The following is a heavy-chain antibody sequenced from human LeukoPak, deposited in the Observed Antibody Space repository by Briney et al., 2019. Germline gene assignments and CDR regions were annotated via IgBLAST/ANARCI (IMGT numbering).Heavy chain of an antibody. Sequence: GRSLRLSCAASGFTFSSYAMHWVRQAPGKGLEWVALISFDGINKYYADSVKGRFTISRDNSKNTLYLQMNSLRAEDTAVYYCAKGQMATDYYSDMDVWGQGTTVTVSS. J-gene: IGHJ6*02. D-gene: IGHD5-24*01. CDR3: AKGQMATDYYSDMDV. CDR1: GFTFSSYA. V-gene: IGHV3-30*04. CDR2: ISFDGINK.